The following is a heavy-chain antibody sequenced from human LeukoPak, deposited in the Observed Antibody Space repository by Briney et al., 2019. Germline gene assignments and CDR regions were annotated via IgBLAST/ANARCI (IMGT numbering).Heavy chain of an antibody. CDR1: GFTFNTYT. CDR3: ARAQYCSSTSCPYYFDY. Sequence: PGGSLRLSCAASGFTFNTYTMSWVRQAPGKGLEWVSYISGSSGIIDYADSVKGRFTISRDNAKNSLYLQMNSLRAEDTAVYYCARAQYCSSTSCPYYFDYWGQGTLVTVSS. CDR2: ISGSSGII. V-gene: IGHV3-21*05. J-gene: IGHJ4*02. D-gene: IGHD2-2*01.